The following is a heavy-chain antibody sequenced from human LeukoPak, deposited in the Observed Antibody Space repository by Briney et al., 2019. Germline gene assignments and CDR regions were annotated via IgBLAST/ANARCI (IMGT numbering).Heavy chain of an antibody. CDR1: GGTFSSYA. D-gene: IGHD3-22*01. CDR3: ARGILTYYGEDYDSSGSP. J-gene: IGHJ5*02. CDR2: IIHILGIA. V-gene: IGHV1-69*04. Sequence: SVKVSCKASGGTFSSYAISWVRQAPGQGLEGMGRIIHILGIANYAQKFQGRVTITADKSTSTAYMELSSLRSEDTAVYYCARGILTYYGEDYDSSGSPWGQGTLVTVSS.